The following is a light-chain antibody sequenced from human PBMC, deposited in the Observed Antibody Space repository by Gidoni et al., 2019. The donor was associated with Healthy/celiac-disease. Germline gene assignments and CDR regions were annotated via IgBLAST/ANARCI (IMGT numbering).Light chain of an antibody. CDR1: SSDVGGYNY. V-gene: IGLV2-14*01. CDR3: SSYTSSSTWV. CDR2: EVS. Sequence: QSALTQPASVSGSPGQSITISCTGTSSDVGGYNYFSWYQQHPGNGPKLMIYEVSNRPSGVSNRFSGSKSGNTASLTISGLQAEDEADYYCSSYTSSSTWVFGGGTKLTVL. J-gene: IGLJ3*02.